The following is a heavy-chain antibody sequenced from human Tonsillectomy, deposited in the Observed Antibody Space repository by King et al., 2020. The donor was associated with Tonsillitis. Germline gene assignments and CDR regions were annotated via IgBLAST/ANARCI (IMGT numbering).Heavy chain of an antibody. CDR2: ISGSGGIT. V-gene: IGHV3-23*04. J-gene: IGHJ4*02. D-gene: IGHD6-13*01. CDR1: GFTFSNYA. CDR3: AKDRGGLSGSWYPDFGY. Sequence: VQLVESGGGLVQPGGSLRLSCAVSGFTFSNYAMNWVRQAPGKGLEWVSAISGSGGITYYADSVKGRFTISRDNSKNTLYLQLNSLRAEDTAVYYCAKDRGGLSGSWYPDFGYWGQGTLVTVSS.